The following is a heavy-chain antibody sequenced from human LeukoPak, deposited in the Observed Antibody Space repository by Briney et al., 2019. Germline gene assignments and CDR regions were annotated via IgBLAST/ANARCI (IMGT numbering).Heavy chain of an antibody. CDR1: GGSISSSSYS. D-gene: IGHD1-26*01. CDR2: IYTSGST. Sequence: SETLSLTCTVSGGSISSSSYSWGWIRQPPGKGLEWIGRIYTSGSTNYNPSLKSRVTMSVDTSKNQFSLKLSSVTAADTAVYYCARGGGRWELGFDYWGQGTLVTVSS. V-gene: IGHV4-39*07. J-gene: IGHJ4*02. CDR3: ARGGGRWELGFDY.